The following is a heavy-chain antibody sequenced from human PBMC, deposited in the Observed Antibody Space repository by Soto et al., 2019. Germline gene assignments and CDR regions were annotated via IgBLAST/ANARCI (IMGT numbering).Heavy chain of an antibody. V-gene: IGHV3-30-3*01. D-gene: IGHD2-2*01. CDR1: VFTFSSYA. Sequence: PVGSLRLSCAASVFTFSSYAMHCVRHSPGKGLEWVAVISYDGSNKYYADSVKGRFTISRDNSKNTLYLQMNSLRAEDTAVYYCAREIVLVVPPWFHPWGQATLVTVSS. J-gene: IGHJ5*02. CDR2: ISYDGSNK. CDR3: AREIVLVVPPWFHP.